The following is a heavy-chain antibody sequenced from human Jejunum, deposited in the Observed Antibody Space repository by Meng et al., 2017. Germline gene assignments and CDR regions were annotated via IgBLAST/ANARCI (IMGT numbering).Heavy chain of an antibody. Sequence: GGSLRLSCAASGLTVSSNYMSWVRQAPGKGLEWLSIIHSDGNTYYADSVRGRFIISRDNSMNTVYLQMDSLRAEDTALYFCVRDPGYGDPVDYWGRG. J-gene: IGHJ4*02. D-gene: IGHD4-17*01. V-gene: IGHV3-53*05. CDR3: VRDPGYGDPVDY. CDR1: GLTVSSNY. CDR2: IHSDGNT.